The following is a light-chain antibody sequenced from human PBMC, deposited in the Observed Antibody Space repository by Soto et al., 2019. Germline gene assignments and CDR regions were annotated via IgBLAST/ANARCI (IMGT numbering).Light chain of an antibody. J-gene: IGKJ5*01. CDR1: QSVSSY. CDR2: DVS. Sequence: EIFLTQSPATLSLSRGEGATLSSRASQSVSSYLAWYQQKPGQAPRLVIYDVSNRATGIPARFSGSGSGTDFTLTISSLEPEDSAVYYCQQRSNWPITFGQGTRLEIK. V-gene: IGKV3-11*01. CDR3: QQRSNWPIT.